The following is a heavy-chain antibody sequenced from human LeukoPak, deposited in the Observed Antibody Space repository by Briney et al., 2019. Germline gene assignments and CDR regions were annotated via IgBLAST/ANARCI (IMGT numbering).Heavy chain of an antibody. V-gene: IGHV3-7*01. CDR1: GFTFSSYW. D-gene: IGHD6-6*01. Sequence: PGGSLRLSCAVSGFTFSSYWMSWVRQAPGKGLEWVANIKQDGFEKYYVDSVKGRFTIFRDNAKNSLFLQVNSLRAEDTAVYYCARDLGPHYSSSSETFDYWGQGTLVTVSS. J-gene: IGHJ4*02. CDR2: IKQDGFEK. CDR3: ARDLGPHYSSSSETFDY.